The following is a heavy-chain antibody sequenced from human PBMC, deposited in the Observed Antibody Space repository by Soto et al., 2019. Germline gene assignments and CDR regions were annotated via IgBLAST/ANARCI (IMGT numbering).Heavy chain of an antibody. Sequence: EVQLVESGGGLVQPGGSLRLSCAASGFTFSNYWMRWVHQAPGKGLVWVSRINPTGSVTSYADSVEGRFSISRDNAKNTLSLQMDGLRGEDTAVYYCARVRNGEYSFDYWGQGTLVTVSS. V-gene: IGHV3-74*01. CDR2: INPTGSVT. CDR3: ARVRNGEYSFDY. D-gene: IGHD3-10*01. J-gene: IGHJ4*02. CDR1: GFTFSNYW.